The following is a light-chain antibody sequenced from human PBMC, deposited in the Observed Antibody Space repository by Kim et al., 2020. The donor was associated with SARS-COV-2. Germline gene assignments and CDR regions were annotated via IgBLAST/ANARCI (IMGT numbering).Light chain of an antibody. V-gene: IGLV1-44*01. J-gene: IGLJ2*01. CDR1: SSNIGSNA. Sequence: RVTISCSGSSSNIGSNAVNWFQQLPGTAPKLLIYSNSQRPSGVPGRFSGSKSGTSASLAISGLQSEDEADYYCAAWDDSLNGHVLFGGGTQLTVL. CDR2: SNS. CDR3: AAWDDSLNGHVL.